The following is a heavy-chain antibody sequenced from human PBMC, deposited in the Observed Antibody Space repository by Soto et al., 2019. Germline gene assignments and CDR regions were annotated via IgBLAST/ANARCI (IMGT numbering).Heavy chain of an antibody. CDR2: IYADGRT. J-gene: IGHJ4*02. Sequence: GGSLRLSCAASGFTVGSSYMNWFGQAPGKGLEWVSVIYADGRTYYADSVKGRFTISRDNSKNTLYLQMNSLRAEDTAVYYCEKAISGYYAPSDYWGQGTQVTVSS. V-gene: IGHV3-53*01. CDR3: EKAISGYYAPSDY. CDR1: GFTVGSSY. D-gene: IGHD3-22*01.